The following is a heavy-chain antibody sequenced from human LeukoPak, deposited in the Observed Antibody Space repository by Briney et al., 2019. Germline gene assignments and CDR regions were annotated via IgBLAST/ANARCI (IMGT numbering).Heavy chain of an antibody. Sequence: GGSLRLSCAASGFTFRTYEMNWGRQAPGRGLEWVSYISGNGRTIYYADSVKGRFTISRDNAKNSLYLQMNSLRVEDTALYYCTRDLERYSGAYDWGIDYWGQGTLVIVSS. CDR2: ISGNGRTI. V-gene: IGHV3-48*03. CDR3: TRDLERYSGAYDWGIDY. CDR1: GFTFRTYE. J-gene: IGHJ4*02. D-gene: IGHD3-16*01.